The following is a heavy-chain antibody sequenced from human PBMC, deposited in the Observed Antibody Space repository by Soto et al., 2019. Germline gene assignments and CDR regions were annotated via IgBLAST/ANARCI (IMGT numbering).Heavy chain of an antibody. J-gene: IGHJ6*03. D-gene: IGHD6-6*01. CDR1: GFTFGDYA. CDR2: IRSKAYGGTT. V-gene: IGHV3-49*03. CDR3: TRRKYSSSDYYYYMDV. Sequence: GGSLRLSCTASGFTFGDYAMSWFRQAPGKGLEWVGFIRSKAYGGTTEYAAAVKGRFTISSDDSKSIDNLQMNSLKTEDTAVDYCTRRKYSSSDYYYYMDVWGKGTTVTVSS.